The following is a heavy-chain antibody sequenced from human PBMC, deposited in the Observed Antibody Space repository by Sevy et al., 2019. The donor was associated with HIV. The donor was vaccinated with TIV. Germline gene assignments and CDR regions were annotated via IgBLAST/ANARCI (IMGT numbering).Heavy chain of an antibody. Sequence: GGSLRLSCAASGFTFSNCALSWVRQAPGKGLEWVSGISDSGDSTWHPDSVKGRFTISRDNSKNTLYRQMNSLRAEDTAVYYCAKGRGYSSSRSDFDYWGQGTLVTVSS. CDR1: GFTFSNCA. D-gene: IGHD6-13*01. CDR2: ISDSGDST. CDR3: AKGRGYSSSRSDFDY. J-gene: IGHJ4*02. V-gene: IGHV3-23*01.